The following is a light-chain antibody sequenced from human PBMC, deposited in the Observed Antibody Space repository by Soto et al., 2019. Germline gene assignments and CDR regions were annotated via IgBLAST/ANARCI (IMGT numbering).Light chain of an antibody. Sequence: DILLTQSPSTLSAAVGDSVTITCRASQNIRNLLAWYQQKPGKAPKPLIYDASTLKTGVPSRFSGSGSGSEFNFTITGLQPDDFATYFCQQYNTHATFGQGTRLDIK. CDR1: QNIRNL. V-gene: IGKV1-5*01. CDR2: DAS. J-gene: IGKJ5*01. CDR3: QQYNTHAT.